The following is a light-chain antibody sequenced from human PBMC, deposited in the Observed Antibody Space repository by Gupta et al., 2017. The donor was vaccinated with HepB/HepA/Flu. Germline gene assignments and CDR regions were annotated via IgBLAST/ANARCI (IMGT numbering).Light chain of an antibody. V-gene: IGKV1-39*01. CDR3: QQSAGYPIT. CDR1: QGISSL. CDR2: DGA. J-gene: IGKJ5*01. Sequence: DIQMTQSPSSLSASVGDRVTITCRASQGISSLLNWYHQKLGEAPKLLIHDGATLQSGVPSRFSGSGFGTDFTLTINSLQPDDFGTYYCQQSAGYPITVGQGTRLDIK.